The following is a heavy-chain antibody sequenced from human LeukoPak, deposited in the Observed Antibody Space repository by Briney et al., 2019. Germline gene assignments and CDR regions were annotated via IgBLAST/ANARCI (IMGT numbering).Heavy chain of an antibody. V-gene: IGHV3-23*01. Sequence: GGSLRLSCAASGFTFSSYGMSWVRQAPGKGLEWVSSISGSVGTIYYADSVKGRFTISRDNSKNTLYLQMNSLRAEDTAVYYCAKEMAAARGFDYWGQGTLVTVSS. J-gene: IGHJ4*02. D-gene: IGHD6-6*01. CDR3: AKEMAAARGFDY. CDR1: GFTFSSYG. CDR2: ISGSVGTI.